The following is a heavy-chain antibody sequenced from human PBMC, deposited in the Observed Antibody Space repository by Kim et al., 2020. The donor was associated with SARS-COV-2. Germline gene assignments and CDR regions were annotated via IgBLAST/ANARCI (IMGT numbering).Heavy chain of an antibody. CDR3: ARQGEPSYGMDV. Sequence: GGSLRLSCAASGFTFSSYAMHWVRQAPGKGLEWVAVISYDGSNKYYADSVKGRFTISRDNSKNTLYLQTNSLRAEDTAVYYCARQGEPSYGMDVWGQGTTVTVSS. CDR1: GFTFSSYA. J-gene: IGHJ6*02. V-gene: IGHV3-30*04. D-gene: IGHD3-16*01. CDR2: ISYDGSNK.